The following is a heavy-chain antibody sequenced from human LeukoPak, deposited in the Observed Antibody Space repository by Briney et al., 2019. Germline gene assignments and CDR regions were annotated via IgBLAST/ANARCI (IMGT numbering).Heavy chain of an antibody. CDR3: ARVTRGGYCSRTSCYHFDY. Sequence: GASLQISSKGSGYSFTSYWIGWGRRQPGKGLEWMGIIYPGGSDTRYSPSFQGQVTISADKSISTAYLQWSSLKASDTAMYYCARVTRGGYCSRTSCYHFDYWGQGTLVTVAS. CDR1: GYSFTSYW. CDR2: IYPGGSDT. D-gene: IGHD2-2*01. V-gene: IGHV5-51*01. J-gene: IGHJ4*02.